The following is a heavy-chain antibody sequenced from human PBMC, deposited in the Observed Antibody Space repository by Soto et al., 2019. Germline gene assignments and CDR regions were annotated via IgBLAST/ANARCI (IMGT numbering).Heavy chain of an antibody. CDR3: ARDRRAGYDAFDI. Sequence: QVQLVESGGGVVQPGRSLRLSCAASGFTFSSYGMHWVRQAPGKGLEWVAVIWYDGSNKYYADSVKGRFTISRDNSKNTLYLQMNSLRVEDTAVYYCARDRRAGYDAFDIWGQGTMVTVSS. J-gene: IGHJ3*02. V-gene: IGHV3-33*01. CDR2: IWYDGSNK. CDR1: GFTFSSYG. D-gene: IGHD3-10*01.